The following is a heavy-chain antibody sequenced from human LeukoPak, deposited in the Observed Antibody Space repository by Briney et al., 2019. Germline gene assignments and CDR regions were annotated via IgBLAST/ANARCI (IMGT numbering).Heavy chain of an antibody. Sequence: GSLRLSCAASGFTFTNYAMTWVRQAPGKGLEWVGEINHSGTTDYNPSLQSRVTISLDTSKNQFSLKVTSVTAADTAVYYCARVRLPPYYYYFYYMDVWGTGTTVTVSS. V-gene: IGHV4-34*01. CDR1: GFTFTNYA. D-gene: IGHD5-18*01. CDR2: INHSGTT. J-gene: IGHJ6*03. CDR3: ARVRLPPYYYYFYYMDV.